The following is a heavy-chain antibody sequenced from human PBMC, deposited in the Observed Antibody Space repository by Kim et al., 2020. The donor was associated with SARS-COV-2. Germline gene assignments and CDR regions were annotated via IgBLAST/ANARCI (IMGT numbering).Heavy chain of an antibody. CDR3: ARAGYSSGWYGY. D-gene: IGHD6-19*01. V-gene: IGHV3-53*01. J-gene: IGHJ4*02. Sequence: YYADSVKGRFTISRDNSKNTLYLQMNSLRAEDTAVYYCARAGYSSGWYGYWGQGTLVTVSS.